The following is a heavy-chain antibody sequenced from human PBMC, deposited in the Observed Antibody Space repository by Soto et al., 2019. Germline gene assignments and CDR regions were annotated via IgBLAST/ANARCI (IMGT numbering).Heavy chain of an antibody. J-gene: IGHJ4*02. V-gene: IGHV3-74*01. D-gene: IGHD6-13*01. CDR1: RFTFSSYW. CDR3: ARASAEAGLSC. CDR2: INTDGSST. Sequence: PGGSLRLSCAASRFTFSSYWMHWVRQAPGKGLVWVSRINTDGSSTNYADSVKGRFTISRDNAKNTLYLQMNSLRAEDTAVYYCARASAEAGLSCWGKGTLVIVSS.